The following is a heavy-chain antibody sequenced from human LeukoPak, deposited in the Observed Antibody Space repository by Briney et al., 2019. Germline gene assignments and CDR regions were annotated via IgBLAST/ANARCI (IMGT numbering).Heavy chain of an antibody. V-gene: IGHV3-33*06. CDR2: VSFEGNNQ. J-gene: IGHJ1*01. D-gene: IGHD3-22*01. CDR3: ANFRGGDGSGYYEN. Sequence: PRGSLRLSCAAPAFSFSSHGMHWVRLAPGKRLEWVALVSFEGNNQYYTHSVKGRFTISRDNSKNTLYLQMNSLRAEDTAVYYGANFRGGDGSGYYENWGQGTLVSVSS. CDR1: AFSFSSHG.